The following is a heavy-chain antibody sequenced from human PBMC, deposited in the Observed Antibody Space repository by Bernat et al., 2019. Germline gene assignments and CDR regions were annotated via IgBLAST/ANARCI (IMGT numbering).Heavy chain of an antibody. J-gene: IGHJ4*02. CDR2: IIPNSGGT. CDR1: GYTFTGYY. D-gene: IGHD2-15*01. CDR3: ARGGIVVVVAAQYLDY. V-gene: IGHV1-2*04. Sequence: QVQLVQSGAEVKKPGASVKVSCKASGYTFTGYYMHWVRQAPGQGLEWMGWIIPNSGGTNYAQKFQGWVTMTRDTSISTAYMELSRLRSDDTAVYYCARGGIVVVVAAQYLDYWGQGTLVTVSS.